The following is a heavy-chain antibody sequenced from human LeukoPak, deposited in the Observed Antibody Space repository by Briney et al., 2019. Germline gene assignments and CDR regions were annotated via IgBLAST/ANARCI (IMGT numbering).Heavy chain of an antibody. CDR2: IIPIFGTA. V-gene: IGHV1-69*05. J-gene: IGHJ6*02. Sequence: GSSVKVSCKAPGGTFSSYAISWVRQAPGQGLEWMGGIIPIFGTANYAQKFQGRVTITTDESTSTAYMELSSLRSEDTAVYYCARSVDSSSWYVYYGMDVWGQGTTVTVSS. CDR3: ARSVDSSSWYVYYGMDV. D-gene: IGHD6-13*01. CDR1: GGTFSSYA.